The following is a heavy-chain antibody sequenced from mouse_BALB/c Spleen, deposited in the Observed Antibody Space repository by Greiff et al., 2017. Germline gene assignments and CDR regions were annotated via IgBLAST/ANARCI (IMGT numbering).Heavy chain of an antibody. CDR1: GYTFTSYW. CDR3: ARGDYYGSSHYAMDY. CDR2: INPSNGRT. D-gene: IGHD1-1*01. J-gene: IGHJ4*01. Sequence: QVQLQQPGAELVKPGASVKLSCKASGYTFTSYWMHWVKQRPGQGLEWIGEINPSNGRTNYNEKFKSKATLTVDKSSSTAYMQLSSLTSEDSAVYYCARGDYYGSSHYAMDYWGQGTSVTVSS. V-gene: IGHV1S81*02.